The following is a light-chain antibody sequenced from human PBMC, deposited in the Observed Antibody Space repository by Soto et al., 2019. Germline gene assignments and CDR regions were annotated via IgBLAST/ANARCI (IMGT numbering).Light chain of an antibody. CDR3: MQALQTPYT. J-gene: IGKJ2*01. CDR1: QRLLHRNGYNF. V-gene: IGKV2-28*01. Sequence: DIVMTQSPLSLPVTPGEPASISCRSSQRLLHRNGYNFLDWYLQKPGQSPQLLIYLASNQAPGVPDRFSGSGSGTDFTLKISRVEPEDVGVYYCMQALQTPYTFGQGTKLEIK. CDR2: LAS.